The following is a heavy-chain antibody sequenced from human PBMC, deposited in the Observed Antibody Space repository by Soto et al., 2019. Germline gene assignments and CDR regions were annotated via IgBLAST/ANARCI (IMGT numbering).Heavy chain of an antibody. D-gene: IGHD6-13*01. CDR1: GYTFTSYD. Sequence: ASVKVSCKASGYTFTSYDINWVRQATGQGLEWMGWMNPNSGNTGYAQKFQGRVTMTRNTSISTAYMELSSLRSEDTAVYYCARGLRSSSWYAPYYYYGMDVWGQGATVTVSS. J-gene: IGHJ6*02. CDR3: ARGLRSSSWYAPYYYYGMDV. V-gene: IGHV1-8*01. CDR2: MNPNSGNT.